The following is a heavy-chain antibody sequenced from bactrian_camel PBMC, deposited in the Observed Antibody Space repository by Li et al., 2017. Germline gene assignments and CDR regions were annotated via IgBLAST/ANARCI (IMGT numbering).Heavy chain of an antibody. Sequence: DVQLVESGGGSVQAGGSLRLSCAVSASTYTSSHCLGWFRRTLEKEREAVAGIDRDGTTSYADSVKGRFTISRDNAKNTLYLQLNSLKTEDTAMYYCAKAVSDGRYISEFGYCGQGTQVTVSS. CDR2: IDRDGTT. D-gene: IGHD1*01. V-gene: IGHV3S10*01. CDR1: ASTYTSSHC. J-gene: IGHJ6*01. CDR3: AKAVSDGRYISEFGY.